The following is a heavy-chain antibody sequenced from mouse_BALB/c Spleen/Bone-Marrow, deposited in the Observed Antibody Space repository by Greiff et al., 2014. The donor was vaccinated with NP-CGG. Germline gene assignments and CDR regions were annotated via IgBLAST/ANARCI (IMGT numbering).Heavy chain of an antibody. V-gene: IGHV1S56*01. CDR2: IYPGDGSP. D-gene: IGHD1-1*01. CDR3: ARGDYYYGSGWAGFAY. Sequence: VKLVESGPELVKPGASVKKSCKASGYTFTSYFIHWVKQRPGQGLEWIGWIYPGDGSPKYNEKFKGKTTLTADKSSSTAYMLLSSLTSEDSAIYFCARGDYYYGSGWAGFAYWGQGTLVTVSA. CDR1: GYTFTSYF. J-gene: IGHJ3*01.